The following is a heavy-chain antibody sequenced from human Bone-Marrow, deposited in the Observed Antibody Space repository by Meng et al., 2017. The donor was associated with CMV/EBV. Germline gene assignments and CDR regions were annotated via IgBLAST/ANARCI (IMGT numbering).Heavy chain of an antibody. CDR3: AALPMTTVSYNLAY. D-gene: IGHD4-11*01. Sequence: SVKVSCKASGFTFTSSAVQWVRQARGQRLEWIGWIVVGSGNTNYAQKFQERVTITRDMSTSTAYMELSSLRSEDTAVYYCAALPMTTVSYNLAYWGQGTLVTVSS. J-gene: IGHJ4*02. V-gene: IGHV1-58*01. CDR2: IVVGSGNT. CDR1: GFTFTSSA.